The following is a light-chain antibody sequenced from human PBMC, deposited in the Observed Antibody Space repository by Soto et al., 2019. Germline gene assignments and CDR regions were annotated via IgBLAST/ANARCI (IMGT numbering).Light chain of an antibody. Sequence: EIVLTQSPGTLSLSPGERATLSCSASQSISTNLAWYHQKPGQAPRLLIYGASTRATGIPARFSGSGSGTEFTLTISSLQSEDFAVYYCQQYYDWPITFGQGTRLEIK. CDR2: GAS. V-gene: IGKV3-15*01. CDR3: QQYYDWPIT. J-gene: IGKJ5*01. CDR1: QSISTN.